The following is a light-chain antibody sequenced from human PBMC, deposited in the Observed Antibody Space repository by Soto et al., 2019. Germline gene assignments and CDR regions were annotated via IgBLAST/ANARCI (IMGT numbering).Light chain of an antibody. V-gene: IGLV2-14*03. CDR1: SSDIGSYDH. CDR3: ISYTDRQSYL. CDR2: AVS. J-gene: IGLJ1*01. Sequence: GTSSDIGSYDHVAWYQQFPGKSPKLIMYAVSDRPSGVSDRFSGSKSGISASLTIAGLQTEDEADYYCISYTDRQSYLFGTGSKVTVL.